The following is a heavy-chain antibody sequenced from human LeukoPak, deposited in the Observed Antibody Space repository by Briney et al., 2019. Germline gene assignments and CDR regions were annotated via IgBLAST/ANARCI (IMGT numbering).Heavy chain of an antibody. Sequence: ASVTVSCTASGYTFTVYYMHWVRQAPGQGLEWMGWINPNSGGTNYAQKFQGRVTITRDTSASTAYMELSSLRSEDTDVYYCARLLGASDAFDIWGQGTMVTVSS. V-gene: IGHV1-2*02. D-gene: IGHD3-16*01. J-gene: IGHJ3*02. CDR3: ARLLGASDAFDI. CDR1: GYTFTVYY. CDR2: INPNSGGT.